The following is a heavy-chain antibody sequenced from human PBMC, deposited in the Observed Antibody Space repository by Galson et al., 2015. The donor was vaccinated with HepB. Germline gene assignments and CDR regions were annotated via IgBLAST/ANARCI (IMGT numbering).Heavy chain of an antibody. D-gene: IGHD2-21*02. J-gene: IGHJ4*02. CDR2: IYSGGST. V-gene: IGHV3-66*01. CDR1: GFNVSSNY. CDR3: ARGDIAYCGGDCYQTADY. Sequence: SLRLSCAASGFNVSSNYMSWVRQAPGKGLEWVSVIYSGGSTYYADSVKGRFTISRDNSKNTLYLQMNSLRAEDTAVYYCARGDIAYCGGDCYQTADYCGQGSRVTVSS.